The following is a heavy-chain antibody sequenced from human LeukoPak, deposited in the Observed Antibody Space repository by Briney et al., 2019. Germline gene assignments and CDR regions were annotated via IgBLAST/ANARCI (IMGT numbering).Heavy chain of an antibody. Sequence: GASVKVSCKASGYTFTSYGISWVRQAPGQGLEWMGWISAYNGNTNYAQKLQGRVTMTRNTSISTAYMELSSLRSEDTAVYYCASGRGYSTSYYYGMDVWGQGTTVTVSS. CDR1: GYTFTSYG. V-gene: IGHV1-18*01. CDR3: ASGRGYSTSYYYGMDV. CDR2: ISAYNGNT. J-gene: IGHJ6*02. D-gene: IGHD5-18*01.